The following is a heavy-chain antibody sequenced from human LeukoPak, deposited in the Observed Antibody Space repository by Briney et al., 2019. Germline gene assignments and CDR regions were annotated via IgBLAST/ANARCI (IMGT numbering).Heavy chain of an antibody. CDR1: GGSFSGYY. CDR3: AILGELSLS. J-gene: IGHJ4*02. D-gene: IGHD3-16*02. Sequence: SETLSLTCAVYGGSFSGYYWSWIRQPPGRGLEWIGEINHSGSTNYNPSLKSRVTISVDTSKNQFSLKLSSVTAADTAVYYCAILGELSLSWGQGTLVTVSS. V-gene: IGHV4-34*01. CDR2: INHSGST.